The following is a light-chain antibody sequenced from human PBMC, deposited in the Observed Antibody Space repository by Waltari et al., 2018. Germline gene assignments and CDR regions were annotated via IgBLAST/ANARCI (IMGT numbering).Light chain of an antibody. V-gene: IGKV1-5*03. Sequence: DTQMTQSPSTLSASVGDRVTITCRASESISSWLAWYQQKPGKAPKLLIYKASSLESGVPSRFSGSGSGTEFTLTINRLQPDDFATYYCQQYHSFPLTFGGGTKVDIK. CDR1: ESISSW. CDR3: QQYHSFPLT. CDR2: KAS. J-gene: IGKJ4*01.